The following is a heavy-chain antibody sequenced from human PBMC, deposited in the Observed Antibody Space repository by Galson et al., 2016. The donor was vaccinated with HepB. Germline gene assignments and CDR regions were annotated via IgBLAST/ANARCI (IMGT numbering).Heavy chain of an antibody. CDR3: ARGGMGAKEF. V-gene: IGHV1-18*01. CDR2: ISIYNGNT. CDR1: GYTFADYP. D-gene: IGHD1-26*01. Sequence: SVKVSCKASGYTFADYPISWVRQAPGQGLEWMGWISIYNGNTNYAQKFQGRVSMTTDTSTSTAYMELRSLTSDDTAVYYCARGGMGAKEFWGQGTLVTVTS. J-gene: IGHJ4*02.